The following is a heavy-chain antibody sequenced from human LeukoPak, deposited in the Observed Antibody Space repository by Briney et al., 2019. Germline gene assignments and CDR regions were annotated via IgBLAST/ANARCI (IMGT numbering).Heavy chain of an antibody. CDR3: ARENTNRYGGNSLGPYYYYDYGMDV. CDR1: GFTFSSYG. Sequence: SGRSLRLSCAASGFTFSSYGMHWVRQAPGRGRGWGAVVGVVGGNKNQATSGKGRFTTARDNSKNTLYLQINSMRAEDTAVYYCARENTNRYGGNSLGPYYYYDYGMDVWGQGTTVTVSS. V-gene: IGHV3-33*01. CDR2: VGVVGGNK. D-gene: IGHD4-23*01. J-gene: IGHJ6*02.